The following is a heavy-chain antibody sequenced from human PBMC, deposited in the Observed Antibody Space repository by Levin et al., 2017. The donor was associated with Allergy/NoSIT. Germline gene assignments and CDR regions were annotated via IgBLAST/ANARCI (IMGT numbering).Heavy chain of an antibody. V-gene: IGHV3-30*04. CDR3: ARGDGWNYHLYYFDY. D-gene: IGHD1-7*01. CDR1: GFTFSSYA. J-gene: IGHJ4*02. Sequence: GESLKISCAASGFTFSSYAMHWVRQAPGKGLEWEAVISYDGSIKYYADSVKGRFTISRDNSKNTLYLQMNSLRAEDTAVYYCARGDGWNYHLYYFDYWGQGTLVTVSS. CDR2: ISYDGSIK.